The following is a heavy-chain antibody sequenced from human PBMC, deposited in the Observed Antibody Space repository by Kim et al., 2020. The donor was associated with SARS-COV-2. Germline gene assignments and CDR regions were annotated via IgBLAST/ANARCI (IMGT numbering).Heavy chain of an antibody. CDR2: IYYSGST. Sequence: LSLPFPFSFFSISSYYWSWIRQPPGKGLEWIGYIYYSGSTNYNPSLKSRVTISVDTSKNQFSLKLSSVTAADTAVYYCARAPASYYYDSSGPIFDY. CDR1: FFSISSYY. J-gene: IGHJ4*01. CDR3: ARAPASYYYDSSGPIFDY. D-gene: IGHD3-22*01. V-gene: IGHV4-59*01.